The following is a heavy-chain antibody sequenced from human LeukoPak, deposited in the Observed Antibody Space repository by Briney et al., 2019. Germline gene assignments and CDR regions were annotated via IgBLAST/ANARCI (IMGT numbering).Heavy chain of an antibody. CDR3: ARNIAAAGYYYYGMDV. D-gene: IGHD6-13*01. J-gene: IGHJ6*04. CDR1: GYSISSGYH. V-gene: IGHV4-38-2*01. CDR2: IYHSGST. Sequence: SETLSLTCAVSGYSISSGYHWGWIRQPPGKGLEWIGSIYHSGSTYYNPSLKSRVTISVDTSKNQFSLKLSSVTAADTAVYYCARNIAAAGYYYYGMDVWGKGTTVTVSS.